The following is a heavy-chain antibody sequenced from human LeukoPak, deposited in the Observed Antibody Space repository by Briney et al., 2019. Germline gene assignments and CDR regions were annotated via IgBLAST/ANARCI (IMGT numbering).Heavy chain of an antibody. Sequence: ASVNVSCMASGYTFTGYYMHWVRQAPGQGLEWVGWINPNSGGTNYAQKFQGWVAMTRDTSISTAYMELSRLRSDDTAVYYCARGLSHSSSWYRPYYYYGMDVWGQGTTVTVSS. CDR1: GYTFTGYY. CDR2: INPNSGGT. D-gene: IGHD6-13*01. J-gene: IGHJ6*02. CDR3: ARGLSHSSSWYRPYYYYGMDV. V-gene: IGHV1-2*04.